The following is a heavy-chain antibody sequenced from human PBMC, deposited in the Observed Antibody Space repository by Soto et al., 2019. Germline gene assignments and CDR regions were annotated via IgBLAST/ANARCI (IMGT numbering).Heavy chain of an antibody. J-gene: IGHJ5*02. CDR1: GFAFTGYY. D-gene: IGHD6-6*01. CDR2: INAHSGGT. Sequence: GSVKVSCKASGFAFTGYYIHWLRRAPGQGLEWMGWINAHSGGTEYAQKSQGRVTLTRDTSIATAYLTLTSLTSDDTALYYCAKDLTRQLAYWLDPWGQGTQVTVSS. CDR3: AKDLTRQLAYWLDP. V-gene: IGHV1-2*02.